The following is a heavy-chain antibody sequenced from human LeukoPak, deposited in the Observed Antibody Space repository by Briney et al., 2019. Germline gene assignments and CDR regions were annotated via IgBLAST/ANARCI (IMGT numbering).Heavy chain of an antibody. CDR2: TNLSGGST. J-gene: IGHJ4*02. CDR1: GYTFTRYS. CDR3: VRDQGY. Sequence: ASVKVSCKASGYTFTRYSMHWVRQAPGQGLEWMGVTNLSGGSTSYAQQFQGRVTMTRDTSTSTVYLELSSLRSDDTAEYYCVRDQGYWGQGTLVTVSS. V-gene: IGHV1-46*01.